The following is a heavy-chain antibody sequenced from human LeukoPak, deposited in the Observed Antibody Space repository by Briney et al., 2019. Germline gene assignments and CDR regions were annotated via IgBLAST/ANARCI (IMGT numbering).Heavy chain of an antibody. Sequence: PSETRSLTCAVSARSMTSMSWGSCVRQPPGKGLYGIREIYVSESINYSLSLKRRVPISVHKSKHKFSRALSSVTAPPTTAYYCVSEDRSKSYVACWGQGALVTVSS. V-gene: IGHV4-4*02. CDR3: VSEDRSKSYVAC. D-gene: IGHD6-6*01. J-gene: IGHJ4*02. CDR1: ARSMTSMSW. CDR2: IYVSESI.